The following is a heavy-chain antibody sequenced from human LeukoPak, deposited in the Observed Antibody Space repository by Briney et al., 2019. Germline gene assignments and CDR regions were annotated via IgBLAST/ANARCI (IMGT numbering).Heavy chain of an antibody. CDR2: IYYSGDT. D-gene: IGHD4-17*01. J-gene: IGHJ4*02. CDR3: ASPVRDF. Sequence: SETLSLTCTVSGGSITSYYWSWIRQPPGKGLEWIGYIYYSGDTDYSASLKSRVTMSLDTSKNQFSLKLRSVTAADTAVYYCASPVRDFWGQGTLVTVSS. V-gene: IGHV4-59*01. CDR1: GGSITSYY.